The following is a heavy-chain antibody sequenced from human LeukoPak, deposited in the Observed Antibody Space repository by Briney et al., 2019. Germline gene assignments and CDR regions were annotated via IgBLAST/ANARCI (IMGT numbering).Heavy chain of an antibody. CDR1: GYIFTSYD. CDR2: LNPNSGNT. V-gene: IGHV1-8*01. CDR3: ARVDYGDYGAGY. D-gene: IGHD4-17*01. Sequence: ASVEVSYKASGYIFTSYDTNWVRQATAQGLEWMGWLNPNSGNTGYAKKFQGRVTMTRNTSISTAYMELSSLRSEDTAVYYCARVDYGDYGAGYWGQGTLVTVSS. J-gene: IGHJ4*02.